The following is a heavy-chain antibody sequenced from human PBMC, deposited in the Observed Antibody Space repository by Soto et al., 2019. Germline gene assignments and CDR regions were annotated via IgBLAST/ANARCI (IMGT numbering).Heavy chain of an antibody. CDR1: GYTLTELS. CDR2: FDPEDGET. V-gene: IGHV1-24*01. D-gene: IGHD3-22*01. J-gene: IGHJ3*02. Sequence: QVPLVQSGAEVKKPGASVKASCKVSGYTLTELSMHWVRQAPGKGLEWMGGFDPEDGETIYAQKFQGRVTMTEDTSTDTAYMELSSLRSEDTAVYYCATESITMIEREVEAFDIWGQGTMVTVSS. CDR3: ATESITMIEREVEAFDI.